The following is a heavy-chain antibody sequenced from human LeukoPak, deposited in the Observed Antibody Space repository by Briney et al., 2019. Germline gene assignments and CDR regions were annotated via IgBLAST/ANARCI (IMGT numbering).Heavy chain of an antibody. V-gene: IGHV3-48*01. CDR3: ARGGAARPDY. D-gene: IGHD6-6*01. Sequence: GGSLRLSCAASGFTFDDYGMSWVRQAPGKGLEWVSYINLNSRTIDYADSVRGRFTISRDNAKSSLYLQMNSLRVEDTAVYYCARGGAARPDYWGQGTLVTVFS. CDR1: GFTFDDYG. CDR2: INLNSRTI. J-gene: IGHJ4*02.